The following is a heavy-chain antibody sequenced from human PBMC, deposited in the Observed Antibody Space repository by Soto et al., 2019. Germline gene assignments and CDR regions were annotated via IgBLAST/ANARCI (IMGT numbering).Heavy chain of an antibody. V-gene: IGHV1-69*01. CDR3: ARPKGTYSSGYYYFDV. J-gene: IGHJ4*02. CDR2: SIPLFGTA. D-gene: IGHD6-19*01. CDR1: GGTFSTYA. Sequence: QVQLEQSGGEVKQPGSSVRVSCKTSGGTFSTYAINWVRQAPGQGLEWMGASIPLFGTADYSQKSQGRVTITADEYTSTAYKELSSLRFDDTAVYFCARPKGTYSSGYYYFDVWGQGTLVTVSS.